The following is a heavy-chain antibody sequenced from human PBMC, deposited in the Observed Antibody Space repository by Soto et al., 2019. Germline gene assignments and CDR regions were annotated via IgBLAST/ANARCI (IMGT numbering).Heavy chain of an antibody. CDR2: IYYSGST. CDR1: GGSISSGDYY. Sequence: SETLSLTCTVSGGSISSGDYYWSWIRQPPGKGLEWIGYIYYSGSTYYNPSLKSRVTISVDMSKNQFSLKLSSVTAADTAVYYCASSYDSSGYALGAFDIWGQGTMVTVSS. CDR3: ASSYDSSGYALGAFDI. V-gene: IGHV4-30-4*01. D-gene: IGHD3-22*01. J-gene: IGHJ3*02.